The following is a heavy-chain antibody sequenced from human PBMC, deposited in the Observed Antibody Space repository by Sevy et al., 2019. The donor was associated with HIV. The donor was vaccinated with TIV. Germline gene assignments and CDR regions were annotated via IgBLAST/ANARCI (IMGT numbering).Heavy chain of an antibody. CDR1: GFTFSSYW. CDR3: ARDLRTVVTQGTRAY. Sequence: GGSLRLSCAASGFTFSSYWMHWDRQAPGKGLVWVSRINSDGSSTSYADSVKGRFTISRDNAKNTLYLQMNSLRAEDTAVYYCARDLRTVVTQGTRAYWGQGTLVNVSS. CDR2: INSDGSST. V-gene: IGHV3-74*01. J-gene: IGHJ4*02. D-gene: IGHD2-15*01.